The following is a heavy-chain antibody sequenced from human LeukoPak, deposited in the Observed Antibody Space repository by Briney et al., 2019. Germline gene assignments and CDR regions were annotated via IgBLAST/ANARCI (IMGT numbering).Heavy chain of an antibody. V-gene: IGHV1-2*02. CDR3: AIVSAAIGDYFDY. J-gene: IGHJ4*02. D-gene: IGHD2-2*02. Sequence: GASVKVSCKASGYTFTGYYMHWVRQAPGQGLEWMGWINPNSGGTNYAQKFQGRVTMTRDTSISTAYMELSRLRSDDTAVYYCAIVSAAIGDYFDYWGQGTLVTVSS. CDR2: INPNSGGT. CDR1: GYTFTGYY.